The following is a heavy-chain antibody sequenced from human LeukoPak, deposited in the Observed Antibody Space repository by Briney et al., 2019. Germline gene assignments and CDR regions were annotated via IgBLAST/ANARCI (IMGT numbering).Heavy chain of an antibody. Sequence: GGSLRLSCAASGFTFSSYGMHWVRQAPGKGLEWVAFIRYDGSNKYYADSVKGRFTISRDNSKNTLYLQMNSLRAEDTAVYYCAKDGGVLRYFDWSSDAFDIWGQGTMVTVSS. V-gene: IGHV3-30*02. CDR2: IRYDGSNK. CDR1: GFTFSSYG. CDR3: AKDGGVLRYFDWSSDAFDI. J-gene: IGHJ3*02. D-gene: IGHD3-9*01.